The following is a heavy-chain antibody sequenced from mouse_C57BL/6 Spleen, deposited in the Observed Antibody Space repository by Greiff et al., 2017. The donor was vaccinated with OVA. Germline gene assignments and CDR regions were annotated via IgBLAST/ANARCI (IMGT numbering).Heavy chain of an antibody. J-gene: IGHJ4*01. CDR1: GFTFSNYW. Sequence: EVKVEESGGGLVQPGGSMKLSCVASGFTFSNYWMNWVRQSPEKGLEWVAQIRLKSDNYATHYAESVKGRFTISRDDSKSSVYLQMNNLRAEDTGIYYCTDYYYGSSHYYAMDYWGQGTSVTVSS. CDR3: TDYYYGSSHYYAMDY. CDR2: IRLKSDNYAT. V-gene: IGHV6-3*01. D-gene: IGHD1-1*01.